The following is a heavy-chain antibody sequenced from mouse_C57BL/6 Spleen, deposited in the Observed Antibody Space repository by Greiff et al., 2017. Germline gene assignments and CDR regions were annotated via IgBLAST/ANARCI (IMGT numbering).Heavy chain of an antibody. J-gene: IGHJ4*01. V-gene: IGHV1-75*01. CDR2: IFPGSGST. CDR3: ARWGTAQATNYYAMDY. CDR1: GYTFTDYY. D-gene: IGHD3-2*02. Sequence: QVQLQQSGPELVKPGASVKISCKASGYTFTDYYINWVKQRPGQGLEWIGWIFPGSGSTYYNEKFKGKATLTVDKSSSTAYMLLSSLTSEDSAVYFCARWGTAQATNYYAMDYWGQGTSVTVSS.